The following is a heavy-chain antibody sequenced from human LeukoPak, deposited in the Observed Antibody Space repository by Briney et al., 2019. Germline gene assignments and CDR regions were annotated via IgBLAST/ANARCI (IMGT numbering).Heavy chain of an antibody. J-gene: IGHJ4*02. Sequence: PGGSLRLSCAASGFTFSSYSMNWVRQAPGKGLEWVSSISSSSSYIYYADSVKGRFTISRDNAKNSLYPQMNSLRAEDTAVYYCARDRVRYSSGYTCFDYWGQGTLVTVSS. CDR1: GFTFSSYS. V-gene: IGHV3-21*01. D-gene: IGHD5-18*01. CDR3: ARDRVRYSSGYTCFDY. CDR2: ISSSSSYI.